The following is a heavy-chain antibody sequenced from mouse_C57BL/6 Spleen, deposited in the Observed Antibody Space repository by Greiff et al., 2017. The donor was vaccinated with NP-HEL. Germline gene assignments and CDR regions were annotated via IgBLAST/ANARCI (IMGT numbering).Heavy chain of an antibody. CDR1: GYTFTDYE. CDR3: TRRGLYAMDY. V-gene: IGHV1-15*01. Sequence: VKLMESGAELVRPGASVTLSCKASGYTFTDYEMHWVKQTPVHGLEWIGAIDPETGGTAYNQKFKGKAILTADKSSSTAYMELRSLTSEDSAVYYCTRRGLYAMDYWGQGTSVTVSS. J-gene: IGHJ4*01. CDR2: IDPETGGT.